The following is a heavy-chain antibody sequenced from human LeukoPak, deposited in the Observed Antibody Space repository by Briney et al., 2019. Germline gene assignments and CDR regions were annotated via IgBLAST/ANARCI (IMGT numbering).Heavy chain of an antibody. D-gene: IGHD3-16*02. J-gene: IGHJ5*02. CDR2: ISAYNGNT. CDR1: GYTFTSYG. V-gene: IGHV1-18*04. CDR3: ARDSNYDYVWGSYRPRALDP. Sequence: ASVKVSCKASGYTFTSYGISWVRQAPGQGLEWMGWISAYNGNTNYAQKLQGRVTMTTDTSTSTAYMELRSLRSDDTAVYYCARDSNYDYVWGSYRPRALDPWDQGTLVTVSS.